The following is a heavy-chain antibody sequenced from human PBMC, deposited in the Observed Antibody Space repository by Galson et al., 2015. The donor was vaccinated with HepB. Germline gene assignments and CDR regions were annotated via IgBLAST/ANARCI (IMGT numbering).Heavy chain of an antibody. CDR2: IYSGGST. Sequence: SLRLSCAASGFTVSSNYMSWVRQAPGKGLEWVSVIYSGGSTYYADSVKGRFTISRDNSKNTLYLQMNSLRAEDTAVYYCARDRPVGVSPHYFDYWGQGTLVTVSS. D-gene: IGHD2-15*01. J-gene: IGHJ4*02. CDR3: ARDRPVGVSPHYFDY. CDR1: GFTVSSNY. V-gene: IGHV3-66*02.